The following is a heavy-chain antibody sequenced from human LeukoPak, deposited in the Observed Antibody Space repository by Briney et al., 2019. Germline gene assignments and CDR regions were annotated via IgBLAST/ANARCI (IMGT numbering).Heavy chain of an antibody. CDR1: GYTFTSYD. V-gene: IGHV1-8*03. Sequence: GASVKVSCKASGYTFTSYDINWVRQATGQGLEWMGWMNPNSGNTGYAQKFQGRVTITRNTSTSTAYMELSSLRSEDTAVYYCAREVRTRAANWFDPWGQGTLVTVSS. J-gene: IGHJ5*02. CDR3: AREVRTRAANWFDP. CDR2: MNPNSGNT. D-gene: IGHD2-8*01.